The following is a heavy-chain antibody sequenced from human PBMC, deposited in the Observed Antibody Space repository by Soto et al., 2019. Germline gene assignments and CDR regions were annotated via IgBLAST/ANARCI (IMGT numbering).Heavy chain of an antibody. D-gene: IGHD2-21*02. CDR2: ISYDGSNK. Sequence: QVQLVESGGGVVQPGRSLRLSCAASGFTFSSYAMHWVRQAPGKGLEWVAVISYDGSNKYYADSVKGRFTISRDNSKNTLYLQMNSLRAEDTAVYYCARGDAAYCGGDCYSSPFYWGQGTLVTVSS. CDR1: GFTFSSYA. V-gene: IGHV3-30-3*01. CDR3: ARGDAAYCGGDCYSSPFY. J-gene: IGHJ4*02.